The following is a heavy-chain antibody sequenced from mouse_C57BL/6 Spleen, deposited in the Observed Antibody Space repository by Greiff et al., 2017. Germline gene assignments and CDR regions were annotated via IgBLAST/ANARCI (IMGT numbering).Heavy chain of an antibody. CDR1: GYAFSSSW. J-gene: IGHJ4*01. D-gene: IGHD2-4*01. CDR3: AGDYDYYAMDD. CDR2: IYPGDGDT. Sequence: VQLQQSGPELVKPGASVKISCKASGYAFSSSWLNWVKQRPGKGLEWIGRIYPGDGDTNFNGKFKGKATLTADKSSSPAYMHLSSRTSEDSAVYFCAGDYDYYAMDDWGQGTSVTVSS. V-gene: IGHV1-82*01.